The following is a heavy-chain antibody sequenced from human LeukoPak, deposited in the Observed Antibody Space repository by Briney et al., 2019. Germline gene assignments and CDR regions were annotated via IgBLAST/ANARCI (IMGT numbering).Heavy chain of an antibody. CDR1: GFTFSSYS. CDR2: ISGSGGST. J-gene: IGHJ4*02. CDR3: ITPLPYSAQ. D-gene: IGHD2-21*01. V-gene: IGHV3-23*01. Sequence: GGSLRLSCAASGFTFSSYSMNWVRQAPGKGLEWVSVISGSGGSTFYADSVKGRFTISRDNSKNTLYLQMNSLKTEDTAVYYCITPLPYSAQGGQGTLVTVSS.